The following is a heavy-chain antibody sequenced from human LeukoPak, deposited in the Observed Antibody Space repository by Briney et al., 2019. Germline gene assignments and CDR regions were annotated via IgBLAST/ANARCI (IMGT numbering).Heavy chain of an antibody. J-gene: IGHJ4*02. CDR3: ARARRTTVVTPGYFDY. CDR1: GYSISSGYY. D-gene: IGHD4-23*01. CDR2: IYHSGST. V-gene: IGHV4-38-2*01. Sequence: PSETLSLTCAVSGYSISSGYYWGWIRQPPGKGLEWIGSIYHSGSTYYNPSLKSRVTISVDTPKNQFSLKLSSVTAADTAVYYCARARRTTVVTPGYFDYWGQGTLVTVSS.